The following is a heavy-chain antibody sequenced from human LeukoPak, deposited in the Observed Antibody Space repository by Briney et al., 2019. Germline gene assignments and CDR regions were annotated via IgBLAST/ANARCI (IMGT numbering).Heavy chain of an antibody. CDR2: ISYDASNK. CDR1: GFTFSSYA. J-gene: IGHJ4*02. Sequence: GGSLRLSCAASGFTFSSYAMHWVRQAPGKGLDWVAVISYDASNKYYADSVKGRFTISRDNSKNTLYLQMNSLRAEDTAVYYCARDPGSGVMVYAIKYYFDYWGQGTLVTVSS. D-gene: IGHD2-8*01. CDR3: ARDPGSGVMVYAIKYYFDY. V-gene: IGHV3-30*01.